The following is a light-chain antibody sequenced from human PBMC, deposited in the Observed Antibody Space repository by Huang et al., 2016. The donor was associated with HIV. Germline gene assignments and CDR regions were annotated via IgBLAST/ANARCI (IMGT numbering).Light chain of an antibody. J-gene: IGKJ2*01. CDR3: HQRSAWPHT. CDR2: DAS. CDR1: QSINNF. Sequence: EIVLTQSPATLSLSPGERVTLSCRASQSINNFLAWYQQKPGQVPRLLIYDASNRATGIPARFSGGGSGTDFTLTINSLEREDFAVYYCHQRSAWPHTFGQGTKLEIK. V-gene: IGKV3-11*01.